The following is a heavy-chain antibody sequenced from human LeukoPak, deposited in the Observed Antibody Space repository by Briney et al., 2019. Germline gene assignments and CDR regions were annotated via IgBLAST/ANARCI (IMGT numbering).Heavy chain of an antibody. CDR3: AKAIMYYYDSSGYLDY. V-gene: IGHV4-59*01. D-gene: IGHD3-22*01. CDR2: IYYNGST. Sequence: PSETLSLTCTVSGASIRSYYWSWIRQPPGKGLEWIGYIYYNGSTNYNPSLKSRVTISLDTSKKQFSLKLSSVTAADTAVYYCAKAIMYYYDSSGYLDYWGQGTLVTVSS. J-gene: IGHJ4*02. CDR1: GASIRSYY.